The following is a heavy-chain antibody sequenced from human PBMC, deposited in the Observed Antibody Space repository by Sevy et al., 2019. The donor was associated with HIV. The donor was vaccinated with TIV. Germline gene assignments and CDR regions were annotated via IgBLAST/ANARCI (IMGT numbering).Heavy chain of an antibody. D-gene: IGHD6-13*01. CDR3: ARGVYSSNWYFSV. CDR2: IYSGGNT. V-gene: IGHV3-53*01. Sequence: GESLKISCAASGITVSSNSMSWVRQTPGKGLEWVSIIYSGGNTYYADSVKGRFTISRDNSKNMLYLQMNSLRAEDTAVYYCARGVYSSNWYFSVWGQGTLVTVSS. J-gene: IGHJ4*02. CDR1: GITVSSNS.